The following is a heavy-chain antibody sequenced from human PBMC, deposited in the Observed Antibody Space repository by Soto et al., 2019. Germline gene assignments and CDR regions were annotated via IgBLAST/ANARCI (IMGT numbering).Heavy chain of an antibody. V-gene: IGHV2-5*01. D-gene: IGHD6-19*01. CDR2: IYWNDDK. J-gene: IGHJ4*02. CDR3: AHRPSGWYLFDY. Sequence: QITLKESGPTLVRPTQTLTLTCTFSGVSLSTSGLGVGWIRQPPGKALEWLALIYWNDDKRYSPSLKARLTITKDPSKNQVVLTMTNMDPVDTATYYCAHRPSGWYLFDYLGQGTLVTVSS. CDR1: GVSLSTSGLG.